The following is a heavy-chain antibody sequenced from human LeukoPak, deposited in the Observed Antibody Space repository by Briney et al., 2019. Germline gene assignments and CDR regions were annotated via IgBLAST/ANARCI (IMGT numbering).Heavy chain of an antibody. J-gene: IGHJ2*01. V-gene: IGHV3-48*01. CDR1: GFTFSSYS. CDR3: ARDGSYWYFDL. D-gene: IGHD2-15*01. CDR2: ISSSSSTI. Sequence: GGSLRLSCAASGFTFSSYSMNWVRQAPGKGLEWVSYISSSSSTIYYADSVEGRFTISRDIAKNSLYLQMNSLRAEDTAVYYCARDGSYWYFDLWGRGTLVTVSS.